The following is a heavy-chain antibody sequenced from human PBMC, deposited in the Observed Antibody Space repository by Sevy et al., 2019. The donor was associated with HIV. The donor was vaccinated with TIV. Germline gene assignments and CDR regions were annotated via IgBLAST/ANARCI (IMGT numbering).Heavy chain of an antibody. V-gene: IGHV3-21*01. J-gene: IGHJ6*02. D-gene: IGHD3-3*01. Sequence: GGSLRLSCAASGFTFRSYSMNWVRQAPGKGLEWVSSISSSSSYIYYADSVKGRFTISRDNAKNSLYLQMNSLGAEDTAVYYCARDLSDRDTYYDFWSGYYKGSYYYYYGMDVWGQGTTVTVSS. CDR1: GFTFRSYS. CDR2: ISSSSSYI. CDR3: ARDLSDRDTYYDFWSGYYKGSYYYYYGMDV.